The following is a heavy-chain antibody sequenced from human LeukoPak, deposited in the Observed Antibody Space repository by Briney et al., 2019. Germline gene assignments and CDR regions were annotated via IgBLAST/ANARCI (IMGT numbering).Heavy chain of an antibody. Sequence: GGSLRLSCADSGFTVSSNYMRWVRQAPGKGLEWVAVISYDGSNKYYADSVKGRFTISRDNSKNTLYLQMNSLRAEDTAVYYCAKEYEVVPAAMLAPIDYWGQGTLVTVSS. CDR1: GFTVSSNY. D-gene: IGHD2-2*01. CDR2: ISYDGSNK. V-gene: IGHV3-30*18. CDR3: AKEYEVVPAAMLAPIDY. J-gene: IGHJ4*02.